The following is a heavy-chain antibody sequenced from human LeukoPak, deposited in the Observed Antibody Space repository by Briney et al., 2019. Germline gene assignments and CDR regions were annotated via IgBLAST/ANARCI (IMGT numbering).Heavy chain of an antibody. D-gene: IGHD2-2*01. CDR3: ASGKSYCSSTSCAESAVDY. V-gene: IGHV1-69*13. J-gene: IGHJ4*02. Sequence: EASVKVSCKASGYTFTSYGISWVRQAPGQGLEWMGGIIPIFGTANYAQKFQGRVTITADESTSTAYMELSSLRSEDTAVYYCASGKSYCSSTSCAESAVDYWGQGTLVTVSS. CDR1: GYTFTSYG. CDR2: IIPIFGTA.